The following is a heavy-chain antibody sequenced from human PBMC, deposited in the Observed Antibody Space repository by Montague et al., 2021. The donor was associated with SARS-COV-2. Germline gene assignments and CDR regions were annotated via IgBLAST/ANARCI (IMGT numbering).Heavy chain of an antibody. CDR1: GGSISRYP. V-gene: IGHV4-59*01. Sequence: SETLSLTCTVSGGSISRYPWTWIRQPPGKGMERIGYSYNSGSTNYNPSLTRRVTISVDTSKNQFSLKLSAVAAADTAASYCARAGRGSSWYAVAFDIWGQGTMVTVSS. J-gene: IGHJ3*02. CDR3: ARAGRGSSWYAVAFDI. D-gene: IGHD6-13*01. CDR2: SYNSGST.